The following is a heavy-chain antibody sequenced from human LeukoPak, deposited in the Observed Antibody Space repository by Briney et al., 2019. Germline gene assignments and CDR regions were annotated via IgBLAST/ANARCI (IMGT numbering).Heavy chain of an antibody. Sequence: GGSLRLSCAASGLNFSDYYMSWIRQAPGKGLEWVSYISSSGFSTYYAGSVKGRFTISRDNARNSLYLQMNSLAPEDTALYYCARGKRRFDYWGQGTLVSVSS. J-gene: IGHJ4*02. CDR1: GLNFSDYY. V-gene: IGHV3-11*01. CDR3: ARGKRRFDY. CDR2: ISSSGFST.